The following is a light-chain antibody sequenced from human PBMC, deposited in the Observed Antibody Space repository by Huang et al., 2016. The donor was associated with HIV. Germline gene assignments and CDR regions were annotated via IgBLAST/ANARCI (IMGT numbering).Light chain of an antibody. J-gene: IGKJ5*01. V-gene: IGKV3-11*02. CDR3: QQRSNWPVT. CDR1: QSIGSY. Sequence: EIVLTQSPATLSLSPGERATLSCRASQSIGSYLAWSQQKPGQAHRLLIYNTANRATGIPARFSGSGSGRGFTLTISSLEPDDFAVYYCQQRSNWPVTFGQGTRLEIK. CDR2: NTA.